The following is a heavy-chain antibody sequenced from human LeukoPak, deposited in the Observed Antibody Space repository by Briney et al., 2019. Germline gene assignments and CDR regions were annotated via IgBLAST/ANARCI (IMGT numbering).Heavy chain of an antibody. D-gene: IGHD5/OR15-5a*01. CDR1: GGSISSYY. J-gene: IGHJ6*03. Sequence: SETPSLTCSVSGGSISSYYWSWIRQPAGKGLEWIGRIYSSGSTNYNPSLKSRVTMSVDTSKNQFSLKLTSVTAADTAVYYCARYSVSTYSYYYMDLWGKGTTVTVSS. V-gene: IGHV4-4*07. CDR2: IYSSGST. CDR3: ARYSVSTYSYYYMDL.